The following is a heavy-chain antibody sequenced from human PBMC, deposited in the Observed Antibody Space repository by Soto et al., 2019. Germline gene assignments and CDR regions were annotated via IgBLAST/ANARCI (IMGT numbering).Heavy chain of an antibody. D-gene: IGHD3-10*01. CDR3: ARDTTMVNLIDSYYYGMDV. J-gene: IGHJ6*02. Sequence: QVQLVQSGAEVKKPGASVKVSCKASGYTFTNYYMHWVRQAPGQGLEWMGIINPSGGSTSYAQKFQGRVTMTRDTSTSTVYMELSSLRSDDTAVYYCARDTTMVNLIDSYYYGMDVWGQGTTVTVSS. CDR2: INPSGGST. V-gene: IGHV1-46*01. CDR1: GYTFTNYY.